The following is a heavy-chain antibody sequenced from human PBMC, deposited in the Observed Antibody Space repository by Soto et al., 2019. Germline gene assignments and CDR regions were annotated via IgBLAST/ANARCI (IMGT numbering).Heavy chain of an antibody. CDR3: ARIEMASIK. J-gene: IGHJ4*02. CDR1: GGSIRSGGYY. V-gene: IGHV4-31*03. Sequence: SETLSLTCTVSGGSIRSGGYYWSWIRQHPGKGLEWIGYIYYSGSTFYSPSLKSRLTISLDTSKNQFSLDLRSVTAADTAMYYCARIEMASIKWGRGTLVTVSS. CDR2: IYYSGST.